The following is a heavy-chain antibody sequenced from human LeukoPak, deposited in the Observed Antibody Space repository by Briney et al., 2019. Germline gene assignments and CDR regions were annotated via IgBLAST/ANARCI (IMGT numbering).Heavy chain of an antibody. CDR3: VKGASGYSSSFGY. D-gene: IGHD6-6*01. CDR1: GFTFSSYA. Sequence: GGSLRLSCAASGFTFSSYAMHWVRQAPGKGLEWVAVISYDGSNKYYADSVKGRFTISRDNTKNSLYLQMNSVGVEDTALYYCVKGASGYSSSFGYWGQGALATVSS. J-gene: IGHJ4*02. CDR2: ISYDGSNK. V-gene: IGHV3-30-3*02.